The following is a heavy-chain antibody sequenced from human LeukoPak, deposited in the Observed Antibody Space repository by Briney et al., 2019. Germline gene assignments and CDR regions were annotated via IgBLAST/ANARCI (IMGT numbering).Heavy chain of an antibody. CDR2: INPADSDT. CDR3: AMQGGSTGGPTLDV. Sequence: GESLKISCKASGYSFTNYWIGWVRPMPGKGLEWMGIINPADSDTRYSPSLQGQVALSVDKSITTAYLQWSSLKASDTAMYFCAMQGGSTGGPTLDVRGQGTTVTVSS. D-gene: IGHD7-27*01. CDR1: GYSFTNYW. V-gene: IGHV5-51*01. J-gene: IGHJ6*02.